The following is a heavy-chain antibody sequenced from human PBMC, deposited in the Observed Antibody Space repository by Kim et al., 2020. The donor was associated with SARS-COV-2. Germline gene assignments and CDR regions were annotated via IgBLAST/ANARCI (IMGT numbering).Heavy chain of an antibody. D-gene: IGHD6-13*01. CDR1: GISVSNNY. CDR3: ARDLTAATGSGTFDY. Sequence: GGSLRLSCAVSGISVSNNYMSWLRQAPGKGLEWLSFLDADGTTHYSDSVKGRFTISRDNSKNMLYLQMNNLRGDDTAVYYCARDLTAATGSGTFDYWGQGALVTVSS. J-gene: IGHJ4*02. V-gene: IGHV3-53*01. CDR2: LDADGTT.